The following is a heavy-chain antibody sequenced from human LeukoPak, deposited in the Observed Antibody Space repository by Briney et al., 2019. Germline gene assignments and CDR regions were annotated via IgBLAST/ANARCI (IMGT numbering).Heavy chain of an antibody. D-gene: IGHD5-12*01. Sequence: ASVKVPCKASGYTFTGYYMHWVRQAPGQGLEWMGWINPNSGGTNYAQKFQGRVTMTRDTSISTAYMELSRLRSDDTAVYYCARGDLVATGKYYYYGMDVWGQGTTVTVSS. CDR3: ARGDLVATGKYYYYGMDV. CDR2: INPNSGGT. J-gene: IGHJ6*02. V-gene: IGHV1-2*02. CDR1: GYTFTGYY.